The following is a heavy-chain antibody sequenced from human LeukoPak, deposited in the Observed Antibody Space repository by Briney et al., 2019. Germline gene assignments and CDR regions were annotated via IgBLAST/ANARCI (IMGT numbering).Heavy chain of an antibody. Sequence: GGSLRLSCAASGFTFSSYAMSWVRQAPGKGLEWVSAISGSGGSTYYADSVKGRFTISRDNSKNTLYLQMNSLRAEDTAVYYCGKRWVGGGSYFFDYWGQGTLVTVSS. CDR3: GKRWVGGGSYFFDY. V-gene: IGHV3-23*01. CDR1: GFTFSSYA. J-gene: IGHJ4*02. D-gene: IGHD3-10*01. CDR2: ISGSGGST.